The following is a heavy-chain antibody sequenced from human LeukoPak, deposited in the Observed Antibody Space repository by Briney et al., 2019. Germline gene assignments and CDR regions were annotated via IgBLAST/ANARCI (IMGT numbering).Heavy chain of an antibody. Sequence: SETLSLTCTVSGGSISSSSYYWGWIRQPPGKGLEWIGSIYYSGSAYYNPSLKSRVTISVDTSKSQVSLKLSSVTAADTAVYYCARGGSTDAFDIWGQGTMVTVSS. V-gene: IGHV4-39*01. D-gene: IGHD2-15*01. CDR1: GGSISSSSYY. CDR2: IYYSGSA. J-gene: IGHJ3*02. CDR3: ARGGSTDAFDI.